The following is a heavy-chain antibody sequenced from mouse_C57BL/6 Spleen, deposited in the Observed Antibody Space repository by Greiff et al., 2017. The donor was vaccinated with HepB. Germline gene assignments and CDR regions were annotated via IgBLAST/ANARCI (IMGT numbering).Heavy chain of an antibody. CDR2: IYPGSGST. V-gene: IGHV1-55*01. Sequence: VQLQQSGAELVKPGASVKMSCKASGYTFTSYWITWVKQRPGQGLEWIGDIYPGSGSTNYNEKFKSKATLTVDTSSSTAYMQLSSLTSEDSAVYYCARYYSNYSWFAYWGQVTLVTVSA. CDR1: GYTFTSYW. CDR3: ARYYSNYSWFAY. J-gene: IGHJ3*01. D-gene: IGHD2-5*01.